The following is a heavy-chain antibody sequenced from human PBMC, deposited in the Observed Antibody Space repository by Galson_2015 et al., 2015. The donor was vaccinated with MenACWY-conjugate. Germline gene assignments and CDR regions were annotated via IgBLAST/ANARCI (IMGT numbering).Heavy chain of an antibody. J-gene: IGHJ3*01. Sequence: PALVKPTQTLTLTCTFSGFSLTTSGVGVGWIRRPPGKALEWLALIYWDDDRRHSPSLQTRLAITKDTSRNQVVFTMANMDPVDTATYYCVHIVITYGGLSGDDAFDVWGLGTVVTVSS. CDR2: IYWDDDR. V-gene: IGHV2-5*02. CDR3: VHIVITYGGLSGDDAFDV. D-gene: IGHD3-16*01. CDR1: GFSLTTSGVG.